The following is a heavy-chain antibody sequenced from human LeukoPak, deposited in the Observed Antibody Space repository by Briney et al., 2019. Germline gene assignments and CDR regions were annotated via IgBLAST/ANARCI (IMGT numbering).Heavy chain of an antibody. V-gene: IGHV3-21*01. Sequence: PGGSLRLSCAASGFTFSSYSMNWARQAPGKGLEWVSSISSSSSYIYYADSVKGRFTISRDDAKNTLYLQVNSLRAEDTAVYFCARGGSDTAMAHDYWGQGTLVTVSS. CDR1: GFTFSSYS. D-gene: IGHD5-18*01. J-gene: IGHJ4*02. CDR2: ISSSSSYI. CDR3: ARGGSDTAMAHDY.